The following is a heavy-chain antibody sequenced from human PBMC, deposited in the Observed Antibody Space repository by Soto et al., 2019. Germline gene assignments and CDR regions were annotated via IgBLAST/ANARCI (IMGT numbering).Heavy chain of an antibody. Sequence: SETLSLTCTVSGGSISSGDYYWSWIRQPPGKGLEWIGYIYYSGSTYYNPSLKSRVTISVDTSKNQFSLKLSSVTAADTAVYYCARDRRIDILTVYYPTDAFDIPCQALIVTLS. D-gene: IGHD3-9*01. CDR1: GGSISSGDYY. CDR3: ARDRRIDILTVYYPTDAFDI. J-gene: IGHJ3*02. V-gene: IGHV4-30-4*01. CDR2: IYYSGST.